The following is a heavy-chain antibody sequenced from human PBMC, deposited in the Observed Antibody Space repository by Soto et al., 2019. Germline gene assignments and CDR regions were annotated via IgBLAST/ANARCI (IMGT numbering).Heavy chain of an antibody. J-gene: IGHJ5*02. CDR2: INHSGST. CDR3: ARALRIQLWLFADHYNWFDP. D-gene: IGHD5-18*01. Sequence: SETLSLTCAVYGGSFSGYYWSWIRQPPGKGLEWIGEINHSGSTNYNPSLKSRVTISVDTSKNQFSLKLSSVTAADTAVYYCARALRIQLWLFADHYNWFDPWGQGTLVTVSS. CDR1: GGSFSGYY. V-gene: IGHV4-34*01.